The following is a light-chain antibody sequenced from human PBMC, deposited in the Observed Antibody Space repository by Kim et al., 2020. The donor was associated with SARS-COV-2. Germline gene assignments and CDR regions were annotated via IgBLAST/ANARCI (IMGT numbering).Light chain of an antibody. V-gene: IGLV3-19*01. CDR1: SLRSYY. Sequence: SSELTQDPAVSVALGQTVRITCQGDSLRSYYATWYQQKPRQAPVLVIYGRNNRPSGIPDRFSGSSSGNTASFTISGAQAEDEADFYCHSRDSGGNVLFGGGTQLTVL. J-gene: IGLJ2*01. CDR2: GRN. CDR3: HSRDSGGNVL.